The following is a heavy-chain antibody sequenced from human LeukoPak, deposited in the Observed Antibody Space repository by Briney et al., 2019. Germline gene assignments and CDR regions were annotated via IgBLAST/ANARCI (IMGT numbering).Heavy chain of an antibody. CDR3: ARLGGDGYSLDY. CDR2: IYSSRST. Sequence: SETLSLTCTVSGGSISSHYWSWIRQPPGEGLEWIGYIYSSRSTNYNPSLKSRFTISIDTSKNQFSLKLSSVTAADTAVYYCARLGGDGYSLDYWGQGTLVTVSS. D-gene: IGHD5-24*01. J-gene: IGHJ4*02. V-gene: IGHV4-4*09. CDR1: GGSISSHY.